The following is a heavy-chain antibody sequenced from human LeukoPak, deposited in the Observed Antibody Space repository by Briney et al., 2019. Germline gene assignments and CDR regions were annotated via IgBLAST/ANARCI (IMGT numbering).Heavy chain of an antibody. Sequence: GGSLRLSCAASGFTFSIYSMSWVRQAPGKGLEWVSYITSRSTTIYYADSVKGRFTISRDNAKNSLYLQMNSLRDEDTAVYYCAGDYRPFGVTDYWGQGTLVTVSS. J-gene: IGHJ4*02. CDR1: GFTFSIYS. CDR2: ITSRSTTI. CDR3: AGDYRPFGVTDY. V-gene: IGHV3-48*02. D-gene: IGHD2-8*01.